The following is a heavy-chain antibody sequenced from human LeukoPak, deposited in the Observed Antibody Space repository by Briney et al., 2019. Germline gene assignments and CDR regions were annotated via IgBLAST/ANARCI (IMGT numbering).Heavy chain of an antibody. V-gene: IGHV3-23*01. Sequence: PGGSLRLSCAASGFTFSSYAMSWVRQAPGKGLEWVSAISGSGGSTYYAGSVKGRFTISRDNSKNTLYLQMNSLRAEDTAVYYCAKALREYYCSGGSCYDGFDYWGQGTLVTVSS. CDR1: GFTFSSYA. J-gene: IGHJ4*02. CDR2: ISGSGGST. CDR3: AKALREYYCSGGSCYDGFDY. D-gene: IGHD2-15*01.